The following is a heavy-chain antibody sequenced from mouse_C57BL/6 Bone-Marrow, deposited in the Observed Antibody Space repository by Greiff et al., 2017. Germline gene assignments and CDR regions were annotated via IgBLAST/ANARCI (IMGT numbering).Heavy chain of an antibody. CDR3: ARPHYCGSSYYAMDY. D-gene: IGHD1-1*01. V-gene: IGHV1-61*01. Sequence: QVQLQQPGAELVRPGSSVKLSCKASGYTFTSYWMDWVKQRPGQGLEWIGNIYPSDSETHYNQKFKDKATLTVDKSSSTAYMQLSSLTSEDSAVYYCARPHYCGSSYYAMDYWGQGTSGTVSS. J-gene: IGHJ4*01. CDR1: GYTFTSYW. CDR2: IYPSDSET.